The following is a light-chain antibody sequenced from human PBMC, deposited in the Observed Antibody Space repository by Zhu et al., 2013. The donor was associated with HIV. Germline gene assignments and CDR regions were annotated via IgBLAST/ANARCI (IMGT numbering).Light chain of an antibody. CDR2: LGS. CDR3: MQALQTPVT. V-gene: IGKV2-28*01. Sequence: DIVMTQSPVSLSVTPGEAASISCTSSQSLLHGDGYNYLDWYLQKPGQSPQLLVYLGSNRASGVPDRFSGSYSGTHFILKISRVEAEDVGIYYCMQALQTPVTFGGGTKVELK. CDR1: QSLLHGDGYNY. J-gene: IGKJ4*01.